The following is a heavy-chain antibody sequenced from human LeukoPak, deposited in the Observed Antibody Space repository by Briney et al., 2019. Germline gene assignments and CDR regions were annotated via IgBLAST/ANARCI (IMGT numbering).Heavy chain of an antibody. CDR2: LTWNSGSI. J-gene: IGHJ6*02. V-gene: IGHV3-9*01. CDR3: VRDGYYYGMDV. CDR1: GFTFSNYG. Sequence: GGSLRLSCAASGFTFSNYGMHWVRQAPGKGLEWLSGLTWNSGSIGYADSVKGRFTISRDNAKNSLYLQMNSLRTEDTALYYCVRDGYYYGMDVWGQGTTVTVS.